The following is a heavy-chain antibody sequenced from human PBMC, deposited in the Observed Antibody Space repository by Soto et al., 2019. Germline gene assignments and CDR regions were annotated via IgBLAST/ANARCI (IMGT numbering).Heavy chain of an antibody. Sequence: QVQFVESGGGVVQPGTSLRLSCAASGFSFSDYGMHWVRQAPGKGLEWVAVIWFDGSNKYYAESVKGRFTISRDNSKNTVDLQMDRLRADDTAVYYCARRRSTVTTAWFYHAMDVWGQGTTVTVSS. CDR2: IWFDGSNK. CDR3: ARRRSTVTTAWFYHAMDV. D-gene: IGHD4-17*01. V-gene: IGHV3-33*01. CDR1: GFSFSDYG. J-gene: IGHJ6*02.